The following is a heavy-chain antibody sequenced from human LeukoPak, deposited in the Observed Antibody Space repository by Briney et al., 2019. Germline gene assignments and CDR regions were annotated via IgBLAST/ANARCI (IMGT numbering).Heavy chain of an antibody. Sequence: GGSLRLSCAASGFTFSSYAMSWVRQAPGKGLEWVSVISTNSGSTYYADSVKGRFTISRDNSKNTLYLQMNSLRAEDTAVYYCGKDSRGDTVRDYFDCWGQGTLVTVSS. CDR3: GKDSRGDTVRDYFDC. J-gene: IGHJ4*02. CDR1: GFTFSSYA. V-gene: IGHV3-23*01. CDR2: ISTNSGST. D-gene: IGHD4-11*01.